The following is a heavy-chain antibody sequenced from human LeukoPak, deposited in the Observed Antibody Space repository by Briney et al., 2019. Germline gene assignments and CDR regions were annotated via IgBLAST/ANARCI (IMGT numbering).Heavy chain of an antibody. Sequence: RGSLRLSCAASGFTFSSYGMHWVRQAPGKGLEWVAVIWYDGSNKYYADSVKGRFTISRDNSKNTLYLQMNSLRAEDTAVYYCARERFLGWPPMDVWGQGTTVTVSS. D-gene: IGHD3-3*01. CDR1: GFTFSSYG. CDR2: IWYDGSNK. V-gene: IGHV3-33*01. J-gene: IGHJ6*02. CDR3: ARERFLGWPPMDV.